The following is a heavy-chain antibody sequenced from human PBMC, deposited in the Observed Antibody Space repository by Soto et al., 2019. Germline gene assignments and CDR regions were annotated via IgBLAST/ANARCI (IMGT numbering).Heavy chain of an antibody. D-gene: IGHD2-15*01. V-gene: IGHV3-21*01. CDR3: ARDDCSGGSCYRNDAFDI. CDR2: ISSNSNYI. J-gene: IGHJ3*02. Sequence: GGSLTLSCASSGFTFSSYSMNWVRHAPGKGREWVSSISSNSNYIYYADSVKGRFTISRDNAKNSLYLQMNSLRAEDTAVYYCARDDCSGGSCYRNDAFDIWGQGTMVTVSS. CDR1: GFTFSSYS.